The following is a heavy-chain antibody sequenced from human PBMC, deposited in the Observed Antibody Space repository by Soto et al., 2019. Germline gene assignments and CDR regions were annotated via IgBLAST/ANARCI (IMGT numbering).Heavy chain of an antibody. CDR1: GFSFSSYG. CDR3: VAGQYFFDY. Sequence: GGFLRLSCAASGFSFSSYGMQWVRQAPGKGLEWVAVISYDGSNKYYADSVKDRFTISRDNSKKTLYLQMNSLRADDTAVYYCVAGQYFFDYCGQGTLVTVSS. D-gene: IGHD6-19*01. CDR2: ISYDGSNK. J-gene: IGHJ4*02. V-gene: IGHV3-30*03.